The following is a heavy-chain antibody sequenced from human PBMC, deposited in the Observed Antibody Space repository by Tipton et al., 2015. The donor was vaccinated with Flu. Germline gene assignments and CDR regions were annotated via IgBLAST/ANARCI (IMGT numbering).Heavy chain of an antibody. J-gene: IGHJ3*02. CDR3: AKKALYGSGKYAFDI. V-gene: IGHV1-8*01. D-gene: IGHD3-10*01. Sequence: QLVQSGAEVKKPGASLKVSCKASGYTFTSYDINWVRQATGQGLEWMGWMNPNSGNTGYAQNFQGRVTMTRNTSINIAYMELSSLRSEDTAICYCAKKALYGSGKYAFDIWGQGTMVTVSS. CDR1: GYTFTSYD. CDR2: MNPNSGNT.